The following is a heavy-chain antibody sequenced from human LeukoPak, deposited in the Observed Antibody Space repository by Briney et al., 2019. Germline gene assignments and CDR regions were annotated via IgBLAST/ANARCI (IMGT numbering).Heavy chain of an antibody. V-gene: IGHV4-59*08. CDR3: ARHLRKETYSYYFDF. CDR2: ISSSGST. Sequence: SETLSLTCTVSGGSISHNYWSWIRQPPGMGLEWIGYISSSGSTNYNPSLQSRVTMPVDTSKNQFSLNLSSVTAADTALYYCARHLRKETYSYYFDFWGQGTLVTVSS. J-gene: IGHJ4*02. CDR1: GGSISHNY. D-gene: IGHD4-11*01.